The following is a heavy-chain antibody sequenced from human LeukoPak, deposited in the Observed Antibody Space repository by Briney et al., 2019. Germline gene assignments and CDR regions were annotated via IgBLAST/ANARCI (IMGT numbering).Heavy chain of an antibody. V-gene: IGHV4-39*07. D-gene: IGHD4-17*01. CDR2: IYYSGST. J-gene: IGHJ4*02. CDR1: GGSISSSSYY. CDR3: ARDGMSVTTRPFFDY. Sequence: SETLSLTCTVSGGSISSSSYYWGWIRQPPGKGLEWIGSIYYSGSTYYNPSLKSRVTISVDTSKNQFSLKLSSVTAADTAVYYCARDGMSVTTRPFFDYWGQGTLVTVSS.